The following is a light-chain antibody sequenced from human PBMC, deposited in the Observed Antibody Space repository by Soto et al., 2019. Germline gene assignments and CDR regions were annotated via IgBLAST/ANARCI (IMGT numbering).Light chain of an antibody. CDR1: KLGDKY. J-gene: IGLJ1*01. CDR2: QDS. CDR3: QAWDSSTGV. Sequence: SYELTQPPSVSVSPGQTASITCSGGKLGDKYASWYQQKPGQSPVLVIYQDSKRPSGIPERFSGSNSGNTATLTISGTQAMDEADYYCQAWDSSTGVFGTGTKLTVL. V-gene: IGLV3-1*01.